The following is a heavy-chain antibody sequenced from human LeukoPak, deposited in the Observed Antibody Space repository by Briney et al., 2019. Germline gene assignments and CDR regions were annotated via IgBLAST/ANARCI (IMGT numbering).Heavy chain of an antibody. CDR1: GGTLSSYA. V-gene: IGHV1-69*01. D-gene: IGHD6-19*01. CDR3: ARNGYSSGWDFDY. Sequence: GSSVKVSCKASGGTLSSYAISWVRQAPGQGLEWMGGIIPIFGTANYAQKFQGRVTITADESTSTAYMELSSLRSEDTAVYYCARNGYSSGWDFDYWGQGTLVTVSS. J-gene: IGHJ4*02. CDR2: IIPIFGTA.